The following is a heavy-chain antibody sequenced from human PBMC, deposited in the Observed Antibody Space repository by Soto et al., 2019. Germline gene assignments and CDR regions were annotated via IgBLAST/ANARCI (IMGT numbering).Heavy chain of an antibody. CDR1: NFVFSVYS. Sequence: QLVESGGGVVQPERSLKLSCTASNFVFSVYSLHWVRQAPGKGLEWVALISYDGGNKYYADSVKGRFTISMDNSKNTLYLQMNSLRREDTAVYYCARDKDQYDFWGGTLDSWGQGTLVTVSS. CDR2: ISYDGGNK. CDR3: ARDKDQYDFWGGTLDS. J-gene: IGHJ4*02. D-gene: IGHD3-3*01. V-gene: IGHV3-30-3*01.